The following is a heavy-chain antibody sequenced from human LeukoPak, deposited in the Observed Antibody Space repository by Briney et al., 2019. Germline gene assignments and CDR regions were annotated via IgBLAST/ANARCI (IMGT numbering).Heavy chain of an antibody. CDR1: GYTLTELS. V-gene: IGHV1-24*01. Sequence: ASVKVSSKVSGYTLTELSMHWVRQAPGKGLEWMGGFDPEDGETIYAQKFQGRVTMTEDTSTDTAYMELSSLRSEDTAVYYCATPLYHYDSSGPYAFDIWGQGTMVTVSS. CDR2: FDPEDGET. D-gene: IGHD3-22*01. J-gene: IGHJ3*02. CDR3: ATPLYHYDSSGPYAFDI.